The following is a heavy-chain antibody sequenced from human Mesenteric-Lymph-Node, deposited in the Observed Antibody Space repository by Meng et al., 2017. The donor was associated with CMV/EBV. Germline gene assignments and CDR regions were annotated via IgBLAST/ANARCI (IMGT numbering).Heavy chain of an antibody. Sequence: GSLRLSCTVSGDSVSGGSYYWTWIRQAPGKGLEWIGYIYNSVSTNYNPSLKSRVTISVDTSKNQFSLKLTSVTAADTAVYYCARGGTNPYDAFDIWGQGTMVTVSS. J-gene: IGHJ3*02. D-gene: IGHD1-26*01. CDR2: IYNSVST. CDR3: ARGGTNPYDAFDI. V-gene: IGHV4-61*01. CDR1: GDSVSGGSYY.